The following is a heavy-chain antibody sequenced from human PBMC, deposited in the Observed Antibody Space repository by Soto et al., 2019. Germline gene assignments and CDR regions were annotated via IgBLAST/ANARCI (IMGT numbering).Heavy chain of an antibody. D-gene: IGHD2-21*02. Sequence: SETLSLTCTVSGGSISSYYWSWIRQPPGKGLEWIGYIYYSGSTNYNPSLKSRVTISVDTSKNQFSLKLSSVTAADTAVYYCARNVVVTARPEYYFDYWGQGTLVTVSS. CDR3: ARNVVVTARPEYYFDY. V-gene: IGHV4-59*01. J-gene: IGHJ4*02. CDR1: GGSISSYY. CDR2: IYYSGST.